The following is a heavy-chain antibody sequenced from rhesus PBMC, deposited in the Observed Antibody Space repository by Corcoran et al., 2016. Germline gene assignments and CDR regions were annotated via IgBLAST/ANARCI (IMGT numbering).Heavy chain of an antibody. CDR3: ARGAWDMQVFDY. Sequence: QVQLQESGPGLVKPSENLLLTCAVSGASISSNYWTWIRQPPGKGLEWIGYIYGASESTRYNPPRTTRGAISTDTSKDQFSLRLTSLTAADTAVYYCARGAWDMQVFDYWGQGVLVTVSS. D-gene: IGHD1-38*01. V-gene: IGHV4-147*01. J-gene: IGHJ4*01. CDR1: GASISSNY. CDR2: IYGASEST.